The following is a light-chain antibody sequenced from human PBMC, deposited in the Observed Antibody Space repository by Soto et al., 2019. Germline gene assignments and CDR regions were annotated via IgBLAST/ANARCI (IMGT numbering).Light chain of an antibody. CDR3: HQYGYSPNT. J-gene: IGKJ2*01. V-gene: IGKV3-20*01. Sequence: EIVLTQSPGTLSLSPGERATLSCRASRSVSSRYLAWSQQKAGQAPRLPISGASSRATVIPERFSGSGYGTDLTLIISRLETEDFAMYYCHQYGYSPNTFGQGTKVEIK. CDR2: GAS. CDR1: RSVSSRY.